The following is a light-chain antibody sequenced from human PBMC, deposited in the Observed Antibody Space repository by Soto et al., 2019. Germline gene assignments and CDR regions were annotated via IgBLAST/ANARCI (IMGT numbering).Light chain of an antibody. Sequence: DIVMTQSPVTLSVSPGERATLSCRAGQTVSNNLAWYQQKPGQAPRLLIYGASTRATGIPARFSGSGSGTEFTLTISSLQSEDFAVYFCQQYSNWPWTFGQGTKVEIK. V-gene: IGKV3-15*01. CDR2: GAS. J-gene: IGKJ1*01. CDR3: QQYSNWPWT. CDR1: QTVSNN.